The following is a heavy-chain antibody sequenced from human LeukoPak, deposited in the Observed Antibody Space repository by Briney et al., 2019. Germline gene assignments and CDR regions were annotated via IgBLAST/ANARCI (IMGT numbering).Heavy chain of an antibody. J-gene: IGHJ4*02. CDR2: IDHSGST. CDR3: ARRDRSSPVGY. CDR1: GGSFSGYY. V-gene: IGHV4-34*01. D-gene: IGHD1-14*01. Sequence: SETLSLTCAVYGGSFSGYYWTWIRQPPGKGLEWIGEIDHSGSTDYSPSLKSRLTISVDTSKNQFSLTLNSVTAADTAVYYCARRDRSSPVGYWGQGTLVTVSS.